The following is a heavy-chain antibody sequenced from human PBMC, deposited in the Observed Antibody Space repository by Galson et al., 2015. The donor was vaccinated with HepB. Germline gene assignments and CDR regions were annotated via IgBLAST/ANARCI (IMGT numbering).Heavy chain of an antibody. D-gene: IGHD2-15*01. J-gene: IGHJ4*02. CDR3: ATVRTGYCSGGSCYRGGYFDY. V-gene: IGHV1-24*01. CDR2: FDPEDGET. CDR1: GSTLTELS. Sequence: SVKVSCKVSGSTLTELSMHWVRQAPGKGLEWMGGFDPEDGETIYAQKFQGRVTMTEDTSTDTAYMELSSLRSEDTAVYYCATVRTGYCSGGSCYRGGYFDYWGQGTLVTVSS.